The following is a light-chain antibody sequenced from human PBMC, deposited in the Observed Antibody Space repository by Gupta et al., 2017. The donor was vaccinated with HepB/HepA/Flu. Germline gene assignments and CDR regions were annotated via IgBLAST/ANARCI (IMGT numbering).Light chain of an antibody. V-gene: IGLV2-11*01. CDR2: DVS. CDR1: SSDVGGYNY. Sequence: QSALPQPRSVSGSPGQSVTISCTGTSSDVGGYNYVSWYQQHPGKAPKLMIYDVSKRPSGVPDRSSGSKSGNTASLTISGLQAEDEADYYCCSYAGSYTLVFGGGTKLTVL. CDR3: CSYAGSYTLV. J-gene: IGLJ2*01.